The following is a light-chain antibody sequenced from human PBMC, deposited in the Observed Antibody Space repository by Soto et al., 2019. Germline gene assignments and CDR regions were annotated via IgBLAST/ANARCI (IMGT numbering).Light chain of an antibody. Sequence: QSVLTQPPSASGSPGQSVTISCSGTSSDIGDYDYVSWYQQYSGKAPKLLIYRNYLRPSGVPDRFSASKSATSASLAISGLRSDDEADYYCGAWDDSLSGWVFGGGTKLTVL. CDR1: SSDIGDYDY. J-gene: IGLJ3*02. CDR2: RNY. CDR3: GAWDDSLSGWV. V-gene: IGLV1-47*01.